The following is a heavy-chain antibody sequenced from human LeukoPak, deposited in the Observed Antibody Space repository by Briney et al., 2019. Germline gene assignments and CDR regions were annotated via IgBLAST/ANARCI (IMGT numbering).Heavy chain of an antibody. J-gene: IGHJ4*02. Sequence: SETLSLTCAVYGGSFSGYYWSWIRQPPGKGLEWIGEINHSGSTNYNPSLKSRVTISVDTSKNQFSLKLSSVTAADTAVYYCARGGGIVVVVAATPNYFDYWGQGTLVTVSS. CDR2: INHSGST. CDR1: GGSFSGYY. D-gene: IGHD2-15*01. V-gene: IGHV4-34*01. CDR3: ARGGGIVVVVAATPNYFDY.